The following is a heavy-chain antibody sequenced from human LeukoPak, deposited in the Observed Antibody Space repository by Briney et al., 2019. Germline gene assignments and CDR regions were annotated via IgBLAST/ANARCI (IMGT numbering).Heavy chain of an antibody. V-gene: IGHV3-48*01. CDR3: ARDPYSSSWYPLYFQH. CDR2: ISSSSSTI. Sequence: GGSLRLSCAASGFTFSSYSMNWVRQAPGKGLEWVSYISSSSSTIYYADSVKGRFTISRDNAKNSLYLQMNSLRAEDTAVYYCARDPYSSSWYPLYFQHWGQGTLVTVSS. D-gene: IGHD6-13*01. J-gene: IGHJ1*01. CDR1: GFTFSSYS.